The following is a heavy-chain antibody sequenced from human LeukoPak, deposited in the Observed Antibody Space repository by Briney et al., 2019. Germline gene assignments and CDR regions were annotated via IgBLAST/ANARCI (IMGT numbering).Heavy chain of an antibody. CDR3: ARYPGTRSTVTRDYYYYMDV. D-gene: IGHD4-17*01. V-gene: IGHV3-48*01. Sequence: GGSLRLSCAASGFIFSSYSMNWVRQAPGKGLEWVSYISSSSSTIYYADSVKGRFTISRDNAKNSLYLQMNGLRAEDTAVYYCARYPGTRSTVTRDYYYYMDVWGKGTTVTVSS. CDR1: GFIFSSYS. J-gene: IGHJ6*03. CDR2: ISSSSSTI.